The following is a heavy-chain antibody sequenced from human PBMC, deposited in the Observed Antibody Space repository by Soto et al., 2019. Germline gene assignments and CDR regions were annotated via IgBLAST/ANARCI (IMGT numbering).Heavy chain of an antibody. CDR1: GGTFSSYA. V-gene: IGHV1-69*01. CDR2: IIPIFGTA. Sequence: VQLVQSGAEVKKPGSSVKVSCKASGGTFSSYAISWVRQAPGQGLEWMGGIIPIFGTANYAQKFQGRVTITADESTSTAYMELSSLRSEDTAVYYCASSFCSSTSCYIYYYYGMDVWGQGTTVTVSS. CDR3: ASSFCSSTSCYIYYYYGMDV. D-gene: IGHD2-2*02. J-gene: IGHJ6*02.